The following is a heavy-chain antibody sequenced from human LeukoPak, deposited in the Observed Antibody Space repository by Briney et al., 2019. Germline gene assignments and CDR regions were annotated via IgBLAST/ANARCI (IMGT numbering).Heavy chain of an antibody. CDR3: ARGRGAIVDFYYFDY. V-gene: IGHV3-23*01. D-gene: IGHD3-22*01. Sequence: PGGSLRLSCAASGFTFSSYAMSWVRQAPGKGLEWVSAISGSGGSTYYADSVKGRFTISRDNSKNTLYLQMNSLRAEDTAVYYCARGRGAIVDFYYFDYWGQGTLVTVSS. CDR2: ISGSGGST. J-gene: IGHJ4*02. CDR1: GFTFSSYA.